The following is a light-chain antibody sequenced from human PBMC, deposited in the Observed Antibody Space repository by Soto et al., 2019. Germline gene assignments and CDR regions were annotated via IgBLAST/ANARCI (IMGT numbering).Light chain of an antibody. CDR1: QSISSW. CDR2: DAS. CDR3: QQYSSSSEWT. V-gene: IGKV1-5*01. J-gene: IGKJ1*01. Sequence: DIQVTQSHSTLSASVGDRVSITCRASQSISSWLAWYQQKPGKAPKLLIYDASSLESGVPSRFSGSGSGTEFTLTISSLQPDDFATYYCQQYSSSSEWTFGQGAKVDI.